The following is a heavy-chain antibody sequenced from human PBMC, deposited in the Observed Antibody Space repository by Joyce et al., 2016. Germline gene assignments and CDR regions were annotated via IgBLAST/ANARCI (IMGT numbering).Heavy chain of an antibody. J-gene: IGHJ4*02. CDR1: GLTLSNYG. V-gene: IGHV3-30*18. CDR3: AKILTATYSSGWFLDY. Sequence: QVQLVESGGGVVQPGRSLRLSCAASGLTLSNYGVHLVRQAPGKRLEWVAVISYDGIYKYYADSVKGRFTISRDKSKNTVFLEMNSLRTEDTAVYYCAKILTATYSSGWFLDYWGQGTLVTVSS. CDR2: ISYDGIYK. D-gene: IGHD6-25*01.